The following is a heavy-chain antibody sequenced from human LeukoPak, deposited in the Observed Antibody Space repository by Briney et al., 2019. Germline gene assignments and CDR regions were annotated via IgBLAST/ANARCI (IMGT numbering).Heavy chain of an antibody. V-gene: IGHV4-59*08. J-gene: IGHJ5*02. CDR2: IYYNGNT. CDR1: GGSISNYY. CDR3: ARYSAMVSSLWFDP. D-gene: IGHD5-18*01. Sequence: SETLSLTCTVSGGSISNYYWSWIRKPPGKGLEWIGYIYYNGNTNYNPSLKSRVTISVDTSKNQFSLKLSSVTAADTAMYYCARYSAMVSSLWFDPWGQGSLVTVSS.